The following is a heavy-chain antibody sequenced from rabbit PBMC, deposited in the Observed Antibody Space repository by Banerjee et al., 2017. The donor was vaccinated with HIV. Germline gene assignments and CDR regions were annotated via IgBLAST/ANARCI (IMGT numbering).Heavy chain of an antibody. D-gene: IGHD4-1*01. Sequence: QEQLEESGGALVKPEGSLTLTCTASGFSFSSSYYMCWVRQAPGKGLEWIACIYAGSSGSTYYASWAKGRFTISKPSSTTVTLQMTSLTAADTATYFCARDLAGVVGWNLNLWGPGTLVTVS. CDR1: GFSFSSSYY. CDR3: ARDLAGVVGWNLNL. J-gene: IGHJ4*01. V-gene: IGHV1S45*01. CDR2: IYAGSSGST.